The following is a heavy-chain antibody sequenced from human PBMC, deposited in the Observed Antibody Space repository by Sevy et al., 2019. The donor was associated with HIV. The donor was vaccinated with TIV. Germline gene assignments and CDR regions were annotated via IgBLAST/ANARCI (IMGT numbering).Heavy chain of an antibody. V-gene: IGHV3-21*01. D-gene: IGHD1-7*01. J-gene: IGHJ4*02. CDR1: GFTFSSYS. Sequence: GGSLRLSCAASGFTFSSYSMSWVRQAPGKGLEWVSSISSSSSNIYYADSVKGRFTISRDNAKNSLYLQMNSLRAEDTAVYYCARERGTGTTLNYFDYWGQGTLVTVSS. CDR2: ISSSSSNI. CDR3: ARERGTGTTLNYFDY.